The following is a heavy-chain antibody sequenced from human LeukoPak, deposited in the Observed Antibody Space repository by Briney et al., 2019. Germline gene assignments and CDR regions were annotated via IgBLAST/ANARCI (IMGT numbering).Heavy chain of an antibody. CDR3: ASRIQLPLPTL. V-gene: IGHV1-69*13. CDR2: IIPIFGTA. D-gene: IGHD5-18*01. Sequence: ASVKVSCKASGGTFSSYAISWVRQAPGQGLEWMGGIIPIFGTANYAQKFQGRVTITADESTSTAYMELSSLRSEDTAVYYCASRIQLPLPTLWGQGTLVTVSS. CDR1: GGTFSSYA. J-gene: IGHJ4*02.